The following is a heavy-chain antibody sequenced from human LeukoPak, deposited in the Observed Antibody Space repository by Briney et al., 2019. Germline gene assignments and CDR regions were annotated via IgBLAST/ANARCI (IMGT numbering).Heavy chain of an antibody. D-gene: IGHD3-10*01. CDR3: AKDSGGRDYYYGMDV. Sequence: GGSLRLSCAASGFTFSSYAMHWVRQAPGKGLEWVAFIRYDGSNKYYADSVKGRFTISRDNSKNTLYLQMNSLRAEDTAVYYCAKDSGGRDYYYGMDVWGQGTTVTVSS. CDR2: IRYDGSNK. CDR1: GFTFSSYA. J-gene: IGHJ6*02. V-gene: IGHV3-30*02.